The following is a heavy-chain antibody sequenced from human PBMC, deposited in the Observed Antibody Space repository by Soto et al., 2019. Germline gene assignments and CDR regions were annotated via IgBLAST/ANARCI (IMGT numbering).Heavy chain of an antibody. J-gene: IGHJ4*02. D-gene: IGHD1-1*01. Sequence: QVHLVQSGAEVKRPGASVRVSCKASGYKFSDYGISWVRQAPGQGLKWMGWVSTYNGNTYSAQNFQGRVTLTRDTSTNTAYMELRSLTSDDTAVYYCARDNRATTGWNNYFVYWGQGTLVTVSS. CDR2: VSTYNGNT. V-gene: IGHV1-18*01. CDR3: ARDNRATTGWNNYFVY. CDR1: GYKFSDYG.